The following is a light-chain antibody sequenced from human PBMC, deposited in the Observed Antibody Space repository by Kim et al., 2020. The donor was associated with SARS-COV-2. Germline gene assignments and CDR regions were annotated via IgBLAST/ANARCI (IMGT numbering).Light chain of an antibody. CDR3: QVWDSGIDHVV. V-gene: IGLV3-21*04. J-gene: IGLJ2*01. Sequence: APGKAARISCGGTNIGSKSVHWYQQKPGQAPVLVMFFDNNRPSGVPERLTGSNSGNTATLTISGVEAGDEADYYCQVWDSGIDHVVFGGGTQLTVL. CDR2: FDN. CDR1: NIGSKS.